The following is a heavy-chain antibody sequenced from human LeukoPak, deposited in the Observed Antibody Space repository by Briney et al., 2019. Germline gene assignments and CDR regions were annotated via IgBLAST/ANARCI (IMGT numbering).Heavy chain of an antibody. J-gene: IGHJ4*02. V-gene: IGHV4-4*02. D-gene: IGHD3-22*01. CDR3: ARRDYYDSTGYYNY. CDR2: IHRSGST. Sequence: SETLSLTRAVSGGSISSENWWSWVRQPPGKGLEWIGEIHRSGSTNYNPSLKSRVTISVDKSKNQFSLKLSSVTAADTAVYYCARRDYYDSTGYYNYWGQGTLVTVSS. CDR1: GGSISSENW.